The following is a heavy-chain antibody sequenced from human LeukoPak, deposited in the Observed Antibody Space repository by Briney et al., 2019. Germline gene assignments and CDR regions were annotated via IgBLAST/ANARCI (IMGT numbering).Heavy chain of an antibody. CDR1: GFIFSSYG. CDR2: ISYDGRNK. V-gene: IGHV3-30*18. Sequence: GGSLRLSCAASGFIFSSYGMHWVRQAPGKGLEWVAVISYDGRNKYYADSVKGRFTIPRDNSKNTLYLQMNSLRAEDTALYYCSKATPPRDGSNPDYWGQGTLVTVSS. D-gene: IGHD4-4*01. J-gene: IGHJ4*02. CDR3: SKATPPRDGSNPDY.